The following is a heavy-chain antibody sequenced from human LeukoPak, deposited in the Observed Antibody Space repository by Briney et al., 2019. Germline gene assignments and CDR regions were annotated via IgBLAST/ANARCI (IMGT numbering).Heavy chain of an antibody. CDR2: MNPNSGNT. J-gene: IGHJ6*02. V-gene: IGHV1-8*01. CDR1: GYTFTSYD. D-gene: IGHD4-17*01. Sequence: ASVKVSRKASGYTFTSYDINWVRQATGQGLEWMGWMNPNSGNTGYAQKFQGRVTMTRNTSISTAYMELSSLRSEDTAVYYCARGENGDYSDYYYYYGMDVWGQGTTVTVSS. CDR3: ARGENGDYSDYYYYYGMDV.